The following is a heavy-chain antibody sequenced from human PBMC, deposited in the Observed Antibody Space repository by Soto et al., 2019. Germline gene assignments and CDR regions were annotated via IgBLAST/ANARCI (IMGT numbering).Heavy chain of an antibody. CDR1: GYSFTTYW. CDR3: ARHAGGRYNWFDP. J-gene: IGHJ5*02. Sequence: GESLQICNHASGYSFTTYWIIWVLQMPGKGLECMGRIDPTDSYTDYGPSFEGHVTMSVDRSINTAYLEWSSLKASDSAMYYCARHAGGRYNWFDPWGQGTLVTVSS. V-gene: IGHV5-10-1*01. D-gene: IGHD6-19*01. CDR2: IDPTDSYT.